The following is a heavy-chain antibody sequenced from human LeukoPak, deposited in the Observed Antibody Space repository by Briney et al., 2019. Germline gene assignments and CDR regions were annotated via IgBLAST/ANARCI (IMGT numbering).Heavy chain of an antibody. Sequence: ASVKVSCKASGYTFTGYYTHRVRQAPGQGLEWMGCINPNSGGTNYAQKFQGRVTMTRDTSISTAYMDLSRLKSDDTAVYYCTRDRGKDAFDTWGQGTMVTVSS. J-gene: IGHJ3*02. CDR1: GYTFTGYY. CDR3: TRDRGKDAFDT. V-gene: IGHV1-2*02. CDR2: INPNSGGT.